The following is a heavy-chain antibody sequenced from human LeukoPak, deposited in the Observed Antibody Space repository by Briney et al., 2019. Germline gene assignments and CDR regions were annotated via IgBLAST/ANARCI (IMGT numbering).Heavy chain of an antibody. V-gene: IGHV1-69*01. CDR3: ASGSSGYGYYYYMDV. CDR2: IIPIFGTA. J-gene: IGHJ6*03. D-gene: IGHD3-22*01. CDR1: GGTFISYA. Sequence: SVKVSCKASGGTFISYAINWVRQAPGQGLEWMGGIIPIFGTANYAQKFQGRVTITADESTSTAYMELSSLRSEDTAVYYCASGSSGYGYYYYMDVWGKGTTVTVSS.